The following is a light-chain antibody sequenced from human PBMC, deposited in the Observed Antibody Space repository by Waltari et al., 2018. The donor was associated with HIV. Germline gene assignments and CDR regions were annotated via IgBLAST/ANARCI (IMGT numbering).Light chain of an antibody. J-gene: IGLJ2*01. CDR3: SSYTSSSSGEV. CDR1: SSDVGGYNY. V-gene: IGLV2-14*01. CDR2: DVS. Sequence: QSALTQPASVSGSPGQSITIPCTGTSSDVGGYNYVSWYQQHPGKAPKLMMYDVSNRPSGVSNRFSVSKSGNPASLTISGLQAEDEADYYCSSYTSSSSGEVFCGGTKLTVL.